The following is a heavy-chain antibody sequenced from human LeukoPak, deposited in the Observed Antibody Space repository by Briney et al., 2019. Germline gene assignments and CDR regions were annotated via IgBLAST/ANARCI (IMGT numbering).Heavy chain of an antibody. D-gene: IGHD5-12*01. J-gene: IGHJ4*02. Sequence: SVKVSCTASGGTFSSYAISWVRQAPGQGLEWMGGIIPIFGTASYAQKFQGRVTITADESTSTAYMELSSLRSEDTAVYYCARVRGIVATMSYYFDYWGQGTLVTVSS. CDR2: IIPIFGTA. CDR3: ARVRGIVATMSYYFDY. CDR1: GGTFSSYA. V-gene: IGHV1-69*13.